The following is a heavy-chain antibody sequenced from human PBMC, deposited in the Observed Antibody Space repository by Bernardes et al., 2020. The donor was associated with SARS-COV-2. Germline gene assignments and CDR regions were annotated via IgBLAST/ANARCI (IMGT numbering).Heavy chain of an antibody. J-gene: IGHJ6*02. V-gene: IGHV3-53*01. D-gene: IGHD2-21*01. Sequence: GGSLRLSCAASGFTVSSNYMSWVRQAPGKGLEWVSVIYSGGSTYYADSVKGRFTISRDNSRNTLYLQMNSLRAEDTAVYYCASSISKVGHYYYYGMDVWGQGTTVTVSS. CDR2: IYSGGST. CDR1: GFTVSSNY. CDR3: ASSISKVGHYYYYGMDV.